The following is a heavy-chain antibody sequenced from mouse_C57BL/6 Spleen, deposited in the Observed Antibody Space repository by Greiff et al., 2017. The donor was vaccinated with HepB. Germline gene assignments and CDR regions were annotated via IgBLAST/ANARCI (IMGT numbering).Heavy chain of an antibody. CDR2: INPNNGGT. J-gene: IGHJ4*01. CDR1: GYTFTDYN. V-gene: IGHV1-22*01. CDR3: ARTITTDYAMDY. D-gene: IGHD1-1*01. Sequence: DVQLQESGPELVKPGASVKMSCKASGYTFTDYNMHWVKQSHGKSLEWIGYINPNNGGTSYNQKFKGKATLTVNKSSSTAYMELRSLTSEDSAVYYCARTITTDYAMDYWGQGTSVTVSS.